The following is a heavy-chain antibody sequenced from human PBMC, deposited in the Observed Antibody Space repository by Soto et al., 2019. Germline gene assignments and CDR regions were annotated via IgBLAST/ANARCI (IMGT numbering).Heavy chain of an antibody. CDR1: GFTFSAYA. V-gene: IGHV3-23*01. CDR2: VSGRGDGT. D-gene: IGHD3-16*01. Sequence: EIQILESGGALVQPGGSLRLSCSVSGFTFSAYAMNWVRQAPGKGLEWVSAVSGRGDGTFYADSVKGRFTISRDNSKNRVYMQINSLTVDDTAVYYWAKDVEGVLPYYGMDVWGRGTTVRVSS. J-gene: IGHJ6*02. CDR3: AKDVEGVLPYYGMDV.